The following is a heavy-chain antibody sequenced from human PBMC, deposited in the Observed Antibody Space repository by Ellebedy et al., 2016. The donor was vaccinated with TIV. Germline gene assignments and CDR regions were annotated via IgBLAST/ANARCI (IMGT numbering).Heavy chain of an antibody. V-gene: IGHV3-21*01. CDR1: GFTFSSYS. CDR3: ARWGSGWLFDY. CDR2: ISSSSSYI. D-gene: IGHD6-19*01. J-gene: IGHJ4*02. Sequence: GESLKISCAASGFTFSSYSMNWVRQAPGKGLEWVSSISSSSSYIYYADSVKGRFTISRDNAKNSLYLQMNSLRAEDTAVYYCARWGSGWLFDYWGQGTLVTVSS.